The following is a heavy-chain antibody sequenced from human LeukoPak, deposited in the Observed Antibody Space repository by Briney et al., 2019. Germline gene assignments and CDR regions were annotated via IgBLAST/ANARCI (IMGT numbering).Heavy chain of an antibody. J-gene: IGHJ6*03. CDR3: ARESYYDFWTDYYYYMDV. V-gene: IGHV3-21*01. D-gene: IGHD3-3*01. Sequence: GGSLRLSCAASGFTFSSYSMNWVRQAPGKGLEWVSSISSSSSYIYCADSVKGRFTISRDNAKNSLYLQMNSLRAEDTAVYYCARESYYDFWTDYYYYMDVWGKGTTVTVSS. CDR2: ISSSSSYI. CDR1: GFTFSSYS.